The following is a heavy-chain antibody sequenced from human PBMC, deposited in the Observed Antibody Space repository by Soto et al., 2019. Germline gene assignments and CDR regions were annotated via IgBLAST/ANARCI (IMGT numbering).Heavy chain of an antibody. V-gene: IGHV3-23*01. Sequence: GGSLRLSCAASGYTFSDYYMSWIRQAPGKGLEWVSTISNGGGSTYYADSVKGRFTISRDNSKNTLYLQMDSLRAEDTAVYYCAKAMRVYYFDYWGQGTLVTVSS. CDR2: ISNGGGST. D-gene: IGHD6-6*01. CDR1: GYTFSDYY. CDR3: AKAMRVYYFDY. J-gene: IGHJ4*02.